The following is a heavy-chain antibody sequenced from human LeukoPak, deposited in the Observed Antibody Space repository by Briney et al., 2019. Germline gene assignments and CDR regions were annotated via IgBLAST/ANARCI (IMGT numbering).Heavy chain of an antibody. V-gene: IGHV1-69*05. J-gene: IGHJ4*02. CDR3: ARVAVAGTLDY. D-gene: IGHD6-19*01. Sequence: GASVKVSCKASGYTFTSYAISWVRQAPGQGLEWMGRIIPIFGTANYAQKFQGRVTITTDESTSTAYMELSSLRSEDTAVYYCARVAVAGTLDYWGQGTLVTVSS. CDR1: GYTFTSYA. CDR2: IIPIFGTA.